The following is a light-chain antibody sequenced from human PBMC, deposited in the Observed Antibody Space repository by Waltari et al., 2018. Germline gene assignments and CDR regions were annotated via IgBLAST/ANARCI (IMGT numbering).Light chain of an antibody. CDR1: ISDIGLFQV. Sequence: QSALTQPASVSASPGQSITVSCSGSISDIGLFQVFSWFQQYPGKPPRLIIYEVNKRPPGISDRFSATKSGNVASLTISGLQADDEADYYCCSFTSSSTYVFGSGTTVTVL. J-gene: IGLJ1*01. CDR3: CSFTSSSTYV. V-gene: IGLV2-23*02. CDR2: EVN.